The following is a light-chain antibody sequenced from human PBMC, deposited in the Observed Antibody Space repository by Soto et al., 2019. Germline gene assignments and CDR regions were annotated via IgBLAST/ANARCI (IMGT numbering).Light chain of an antibody. CDR2: EVT. J-gene: IGLJ1*01. CDR3: SSYTSSITLIV. V-gene: IGLV2-14*01. CDR1: SSDVGGYNY. Sequence: QSSLTHPASLSGSPGQSITISCTGTSSDVGGYNYVSWYQHHPGKAPKLLIYEVTNRPSGVSNRFSGSKSGDTASLTISGLQAEDEADYYCSSYTSSITLIVFGTGTKVTVL.